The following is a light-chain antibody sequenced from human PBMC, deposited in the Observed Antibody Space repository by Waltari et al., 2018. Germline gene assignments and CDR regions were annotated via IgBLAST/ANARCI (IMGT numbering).Light chain of an antibody. V-gene: IGKV1-39*01. CDR2: AAS. Sequence: DVQMTQSPVPLSASVGDRVTITCRASDNIRIYLNWYQQKPGKAPKLLIYAASSLQSGVPSRFSGSGSETDFTLTISSLRPEDFATYYCQQSFSIPYTFGQGTNVEI. J-gene: IGKJ2*01. CDR3: QQSFSIPYT. CDR1: DNIRIY.